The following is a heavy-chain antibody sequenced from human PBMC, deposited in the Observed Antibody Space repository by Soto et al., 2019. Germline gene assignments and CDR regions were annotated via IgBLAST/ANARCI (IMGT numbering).Heavy chain of an antibody. J-gene: IGHJ3*02. CDR1: GGTFSSYA. CDR3: ARVDYYDSSGPRPDAFDI. V-gene: IGHV1-69*13. D-gene: IGHD3-22*01. Sequence: GASVKVSCKASGGTFSSYAISWVRQAPGQGLEWMGGIIPIFGTANYAQKFQGRATITADESTSTAYMELSSLRSEDTAVYYCARVDYYDSSGPRPDAFDIWGQGTMVTVSS. CDR2: IIPIFGTA.